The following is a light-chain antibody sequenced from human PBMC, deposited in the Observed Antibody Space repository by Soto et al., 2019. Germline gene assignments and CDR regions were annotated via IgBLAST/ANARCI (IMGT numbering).Light chain of an antibody. V-gene: IGLV2-14*01. J-gene: IGLJ1*01. CDR3: AAWDDNLNAYV. Sequence: QSVLTQPASVSGSPGQSITISCTGTTSDVGTYDYVSWYQHQPGKAPKVMIYEVSNRPSGVSDRFSGSKSGNTASLTISGLQAEDEADYYCAAWDDNLNAYVFGSGTKLTVL. CDR1: TSDVGTYDY. CDR2: EVS.